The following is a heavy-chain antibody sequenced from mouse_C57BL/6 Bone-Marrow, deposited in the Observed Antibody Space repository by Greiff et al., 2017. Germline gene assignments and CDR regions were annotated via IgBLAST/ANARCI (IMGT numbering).Heavy chain of an antibody. CDR2: IYPRSGNT. CDR1: GYTFTSYG. D-gene: IGHD2-4*01. CDR3: ARRRVYYDYSYFDY. J-gene: IGHJ2*01. V-gene: IGHV1-81*01. Sequence: VQLQQSGAELARPGASVKLSCKASGYTFTSYGISWVKQRTGQGLEWIGEIYPRSGNTYYNEKFKGKATLTADKSSSTAYMELSSLTSEDSAVYFCARRRVYYDYSYFDYWGQGTTLTVSS.